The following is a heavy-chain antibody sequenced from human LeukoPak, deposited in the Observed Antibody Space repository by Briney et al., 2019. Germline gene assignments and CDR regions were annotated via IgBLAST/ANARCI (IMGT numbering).Heavy chain of an antibody. CDR3: ARGYDSDY. D-gene: IGHD3-22*01. CDR2: INSDGSTT. J-gene: IGHJ4*02. CDR1: GFTFSSHW. Sequence: GGSLRLSCAASGFTFSSHWMHWVRHAPGKGLVWVSRINSDGSTTSYADSVKGRFTISRDNAENTLYLQRNSLRAEDTAVYYCARGYDSDYWGQGTLVTVSS. V-gene: IGHV3-74*01.